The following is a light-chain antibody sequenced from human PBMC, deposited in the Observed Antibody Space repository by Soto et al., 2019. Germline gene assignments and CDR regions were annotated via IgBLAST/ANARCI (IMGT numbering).Light chain of an antibody. J-gene: IGKJ2*02. CDR3: QQSYITLAWT. CDR2: SAS. Sequence: DMQMIQSPSSLSASVGDRVTITCRASQSISNYVNWYQQKPGEVPRLLIYSASTLQSGVPSRFSGGGSGTDFTLTISSLQPEDSATYYCQQSYITLAWTFGQGTKLEIK. V-gene: IGKV1-39*01. CDR1: QSISNY.